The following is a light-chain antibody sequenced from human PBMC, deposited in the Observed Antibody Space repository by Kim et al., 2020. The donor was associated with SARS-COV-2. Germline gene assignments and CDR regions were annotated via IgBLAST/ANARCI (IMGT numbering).Light chain of an antibody. CDR2: AAS. CDR3: QQYNSYPPA. CDR1: QGISSD. Sequence: IRMTQSPSSLSASIGDRVTITCRASQGISSDLGWYQQNPGKAPKRLIYAASSLQSGVPSRFSGSGSGTEFTLTISSLQPEDFATYFCQQYNSYPPAFGQGTKLEIK. V-gene: IGKV1-17*01. J-gene: IGKJ5*01.